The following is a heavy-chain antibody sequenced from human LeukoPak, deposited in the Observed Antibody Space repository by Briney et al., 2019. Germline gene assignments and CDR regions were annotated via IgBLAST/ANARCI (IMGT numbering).Heavy chain of an antibody. Sequence: GGSLRLSCAASGFTFSSYVMHWVRQAPGKGLEWVAFIRYDGSNKYYADSVKGRFTISRDDSKNTLYLQMNSLRAEDTAVYYCAKDPRDHSYGWSRRYFDYWGQGTLVTVSS. CDR3: AKDPRDHSYGWSRRYFDY. V-gene: IGHV3-30*02. D-gene: IGHD5-18*01. CDR2: IRYDGSNK. CDR1: GFTFSSYV. J-gene: IGHJ4*02.